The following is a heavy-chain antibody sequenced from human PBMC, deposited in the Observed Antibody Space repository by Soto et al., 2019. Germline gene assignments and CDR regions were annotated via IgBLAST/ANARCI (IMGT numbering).Heavy chain of an antibody. V-gene: IGHV4-34*01. J-gene: IGHJ3*02. CDR1: GGSFSGYY. D-gene: IGHD2-2*03. CDR3: ARGRLDIVVVPAAKRGAFDI. Sequence: SETLSLTCAVYGGSFSGYYWSWIRQPPGKGLEWIGEINHSGSTNYNPSLKSRVTISVDTSKNQFSLKLSSVTAADTAVYYCARGRLDIVVVPAAKRGAFDIWGQGTMVTVSS. CDR2: INHSGST.